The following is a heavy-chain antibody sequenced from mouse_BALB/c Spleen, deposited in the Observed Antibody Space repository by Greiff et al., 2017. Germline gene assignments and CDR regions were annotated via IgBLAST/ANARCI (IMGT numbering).Heavy chain of an antibody. CDR2: IYPGDGDT. V-gene: IGHV1-80*01. D-gene: IGHD2-1*01. CDR3: ARWGYGNPYFDY. J-gene: IGHJ2*01. CDR1: GYAFSSYW. Sequence: VKLQQSGAELVRPGSSVKISCKASGYAFSSYWMNWVKQRPGQGLEWIGQIYPGDGDTNYNGKFKGKATLTADKSSSTAYMQLSSLTSEDSAVYFCARWGYGNPYFDYWGQGTTLTVSS.